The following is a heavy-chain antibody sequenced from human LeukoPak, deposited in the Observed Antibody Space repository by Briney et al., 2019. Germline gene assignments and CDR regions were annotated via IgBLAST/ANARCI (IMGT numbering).Heavy chain of an antibody. CDR1: GFTFSSYT. Sequence: GGSLRLSCAASGFTFSSYTMNWVRQAPGKGLERLSYITTSSSTIYYADSVKGRFTISRDNAKNSLYLQMNSLRAEDTAVYYCARDVVGAPDYWGQGTLVTVSS. D-gene: IGHD2-15*01. CDR2: ITTSSSTI. V-gene: IGHV3-48*04. J-gene: IGHJ4*02. CDR3: ARDVVGAPDY.